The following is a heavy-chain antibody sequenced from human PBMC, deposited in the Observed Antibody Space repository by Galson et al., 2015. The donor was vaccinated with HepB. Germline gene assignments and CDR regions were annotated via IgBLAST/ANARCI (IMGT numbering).Heavy chain of an antibody. CDR2: ISYDATNK. CDR3: ARGFGSGNFSPFGA. D-gene: IGHD3-10*01. J-gene: IGHJ5*02. CDR1: GFTFSNYD. Sequence: SLRLSCATSGFTFSNYDIHWVRQAPGKGLEWVAAISYDATNKHYADSVKGRFTISRDNSQNTLYVQMNSLRAEDTAVYYCARGFGSGNFSPFGAWGQGTLVTVSS. V-gene: IGHV3-30*04.